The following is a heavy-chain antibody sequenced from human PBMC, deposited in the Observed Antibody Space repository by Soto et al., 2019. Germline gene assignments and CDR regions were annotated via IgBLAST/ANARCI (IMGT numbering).Heavy chain of an antibody. CDR3: AREVTKAARYYFNY. V-gene: IGHV1-18*04. Sequence: SVKVSCKASGYTFTNYGISWVRQAPGQGLEWMGWISAYNGDTNFAQKLQGRVSMTTDTSTSTAYMELRSLRSDDTALYYCAREVTKAARYYFNYWGQGTLVTVSS. J-gene: IGHJ4*02. D-gene: IGHD6-6*01. CDR1: GYTFTNYG. CDR2: ISAYNGDT.